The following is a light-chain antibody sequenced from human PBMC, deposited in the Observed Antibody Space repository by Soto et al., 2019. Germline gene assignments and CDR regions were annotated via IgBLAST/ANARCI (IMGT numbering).Light chain of an antibody. CDR3: KQRSNWPPEVT. Sequence: EIVLTQSPDTLSLSPGERATLSCRASQSVRSSLAWYQQKPGQAPRLLIYDASNRPTGIPASFSGSGSGTDSTLTISSLGAEDFAGYYSKQRSNWPPEVTFGPGTKVDIK. V-gene: IGKV3-11*01. J-gene: IGKJ3*01. CDR1: QSVRSS. CDR2: DAS.